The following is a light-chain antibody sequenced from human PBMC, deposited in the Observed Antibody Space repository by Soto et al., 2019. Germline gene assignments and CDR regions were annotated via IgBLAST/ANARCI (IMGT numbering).Light chain of an antibody. CDR2: GDN. CDR3: QSYDINPSVRVV. J-gene: IGLJ2*01. CDR1: ASNIGAGYD. V-gene: IGLV1-40*01. Sequence: QSVLTQPPSVSGAPGQRVTISCSGSASNIGAGYDVHWYQHLPGTAPKLLIHGDNNRPSGVPDRFSGSKSGTSVSLAITGLQAGDEAEYFCQSYDINPSVRVVFGGGTKVTVL.